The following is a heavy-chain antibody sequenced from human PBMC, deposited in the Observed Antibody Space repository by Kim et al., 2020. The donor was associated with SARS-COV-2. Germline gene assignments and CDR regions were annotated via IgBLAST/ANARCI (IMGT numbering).Heavy chain of an antibody. CDR1: GGSISSSSYY. Sequence: SETLSLTCTVSGGSISSSSYYWGWIRQPPGKGLEWIGSIYYSGSTYYNPSLKSRVTISVDTSKNQFSLKLSSVTAADTAVYYCARDNWGWRGMDVWGQGT. CDR2: IYYSGST. V-gene: IGHV4-39*07. J-gene: IGHJ6*02. D-gene: IGHD7-27*01. CDR3: ARDNWGWRGMDV.